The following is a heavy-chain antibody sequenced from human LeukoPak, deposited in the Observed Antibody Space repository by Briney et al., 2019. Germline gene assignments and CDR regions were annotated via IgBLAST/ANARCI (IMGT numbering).Heavy chain of an antibody. J-gene: IGHJ4*02. CDR2: IYYSGST. D-gene: IGHD6-19*01. Sequence: PSKTLSLTCTVSGGSISSSSYYWGWIRQPPGKGLEWIGSIYYSGSTYYNPSLKSRVTISVDTSKNQFSLKLSSVTAADTAVYYCARGLLSRANFPVYSSGWYYFDYWGQGTLVTVSS. CDR1: GGSISSSSYY. V-gene: IGHV4-39*01. CDR3: ARGLLSRANFPVYSSGWYYFDY.